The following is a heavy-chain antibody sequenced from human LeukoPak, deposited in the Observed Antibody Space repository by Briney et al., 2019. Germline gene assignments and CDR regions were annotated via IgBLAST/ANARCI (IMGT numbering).Heavy chain of an antibody. CDR3: ARELMQTTVTTYYFDY. D-gene: IGHD4-17*01. CDR1: GFTFSSYA. V-gene: IGHV3-30-3*01. J-gene: IGHJ4*02. CDR2: ISYDGSNK. Sequence: GRSLRLSCAASGFTFSSYAMLWVRQAPGKGLEWVAVISYDGSNKYYADSVKGRFTISRDNSKNTLYLQMNSLRAEDAAVYYCARELMQTTVTTYYFDYWGQGTLVTVSS.